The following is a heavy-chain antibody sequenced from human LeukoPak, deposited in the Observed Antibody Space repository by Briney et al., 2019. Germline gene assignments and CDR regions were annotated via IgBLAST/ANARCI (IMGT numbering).Heavy chain of an antibody. V-gene: IGHV3-30*02. CDR1: GFIFSNSG. CDR3: AKDPARGQLGIFDY. CDR2: IENDGSNK. D-gene: IGHD6-6*01. J-gene: IGHJ4*02. Sequence: SGGSLRLSCAASGFIFSNSGMCWVRQAPGKGLEWVTFIENDGSNKYYADSVRGRFTISRDNSRNTLYMQMNSLRVEDTAVYYCAKDPARGQLGIFDYWGQGVLVTVSS.